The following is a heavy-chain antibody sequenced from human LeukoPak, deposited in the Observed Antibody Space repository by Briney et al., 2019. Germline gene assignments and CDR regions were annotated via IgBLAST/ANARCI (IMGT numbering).Heavy chain of an antibody. D-gene: IGHD3-22*01. CDR1: GYTFTSYG. CDR3: ARGSPITYYYDSSGYPRMGY. CDR2: ISAYNGNT. J-gene: IGHJ4*02. Sequence: ASVKVSCKASGYTFTSYGISWVRQAPGQGLEWMGWISAYNGNTNYAQKLQGRVTMTTDTSTSTAYMELRSLRSDDTAVYYCARGSPITYYYDSSGYPRMGYWGQGTLVTVSS. V-gene: IGHV1-18*01.